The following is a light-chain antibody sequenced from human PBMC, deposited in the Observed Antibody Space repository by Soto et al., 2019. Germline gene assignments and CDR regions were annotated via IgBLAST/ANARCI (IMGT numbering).Light chain of an antibody. CDR1: SSDVGGYNF. CDR2: DVS. CDR3: CSFTSSRTLV. V-gene: IGLV2-14*01. J-gene: IGLJ2*01. Sequence: QSALTQPGSVSGSPGQSITISCTGTSSDVGGYNFVSWYQQHPGKAPKVMICDVSTRPSGASHRFSGYKSGNTASLTISGLQAEDEADYCCCSFTSSRTLVFGGGTTLTVL.